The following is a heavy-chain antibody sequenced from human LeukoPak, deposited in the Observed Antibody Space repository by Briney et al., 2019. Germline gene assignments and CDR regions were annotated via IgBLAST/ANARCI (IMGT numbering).Heavy chain of an antibody. J-gene: IGHJ6*02. Sequence: GASVKVSCKASGYTFTSYGISWVRQAPGQGLEWMGWISAYNGNTNYAQKLQGRVTMTTDTSTSTAYMELRSLRSDDTAVYYCARAPGNYYDSSGYSPPVGMDVWGQGPTVTVPS. CDR2: ISAYNGNT. V-gene: IGHV1-18*01. D-gene: IGHD3-22*01. CDR3: ARAPGNYYDSSGYSPPVGMDV. CDR1: GYTFTSYG.